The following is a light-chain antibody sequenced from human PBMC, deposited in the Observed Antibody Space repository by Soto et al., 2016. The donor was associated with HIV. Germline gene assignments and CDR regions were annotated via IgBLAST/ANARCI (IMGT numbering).Light chain of an antibody. CDR2: DDN. V-gene: IGLV3-21*02. Sequence: SYVLTQPPSVPVAPGQTATMTCGGDNIGGRSVHWYQQKPGQAPVLVVYDDNDRPSGIPERFSGSNFGNTATLTISRVEAGDEADYHCQVWDSRNDHRVFGGGTKLTVL. J-gene: IGLJ3*02. CDR1: NIGGRS. CDR3: QVWDSRNDHRV.